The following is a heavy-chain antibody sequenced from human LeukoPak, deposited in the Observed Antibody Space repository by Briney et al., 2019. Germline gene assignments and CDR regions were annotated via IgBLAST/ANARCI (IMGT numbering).Heavy chain of an antibody. CDR1: GYTFINYD. V-gene: IGHV1-18*01. J-gene: IGHJ3*02. Sequence: ASVKVSCKASGYTFINYDFSWVRPAPAQGLEWMGWISNKNGNTKYAQKLQGRVTMTTDTSTSTAYMELRSLRSDDTAVYYCARDRVISTSCCDSFDMWGQGTKVTVSS. CDR3: ARDRVISTSCCDSFDM. D-gene: IGHD2-2*01. CDR2: ISNKNGNT.